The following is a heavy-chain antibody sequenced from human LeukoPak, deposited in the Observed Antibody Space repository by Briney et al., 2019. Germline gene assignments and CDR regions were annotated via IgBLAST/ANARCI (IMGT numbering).Heavy chain of an antibody. CDR3: ARRRVEMSTIMEGNWLDP. CDR1: GDSISTYS. D-gene: IGHD5-24*01. CDR2: LYTSGST. V-gene: IGHV4-4*08. Sequence: KPSETLSLTCTASGDSISTYSWNWIRQPPGRGLEWIGSLYTSGSTHYNPSLKSRVTISVDTSKNQFSLRLSSMTAADTAVYYCARRRVEMSTIMEGNWLDPWGQGTLVTVSS. J-gene: IGHJ5*02.